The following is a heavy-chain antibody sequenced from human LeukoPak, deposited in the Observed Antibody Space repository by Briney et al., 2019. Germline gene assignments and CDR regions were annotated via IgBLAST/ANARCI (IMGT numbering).Heavy chain of an antibody. D-gene: IGHD3-10*01. CDR3: ARFVPYFDY. CDR2: IRSKAYGGTT. CDR1: GFTFGDYA. J-gene: IGHJ4*02. Sequence: GGSLRLSCTASGFTFGDYAVSWVRQAPGKGXXXXGFIRSKAYGGTTEYAASVKGRFTISRDDSKSIAYLQLNSLKTEDTAVYCCARFVPYFDYWGQGTLVTVSS. V-gene: IGHV3-49*04.